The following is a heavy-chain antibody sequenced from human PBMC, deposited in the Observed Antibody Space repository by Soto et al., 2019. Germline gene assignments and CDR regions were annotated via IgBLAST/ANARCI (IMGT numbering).Heavy chain of an antibody. D-gene: IGHD6-25*01. CDR3: ARAIGAHFFDF. V-gene: IGHV3-23*01. CDR2: ISDNGANT. CDR1: GFTFSNYA. Sequence: EVQMLESGGGVVRPGGSLRLSCIASGFTFSNYAMSWVRQAPGKGLEWVSTISDNGANTFIGDSMKDHFDISRDNSKNTVFLHLSTVRAEDTAIYYCARAIGAHFFDFWGQGTPVTVSS. J-gene: IGHJ4*02.